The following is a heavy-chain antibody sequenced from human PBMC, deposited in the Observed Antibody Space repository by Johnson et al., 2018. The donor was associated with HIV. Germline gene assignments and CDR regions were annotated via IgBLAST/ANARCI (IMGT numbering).Heavy chain of an antibody. J-gene: IGHJ3*02. V-gene: IGHV3-66*01. CDR1: GFTVTTKY. D-gene: IGHD3-10*01. CDR2: IYSGGST. CDR3: ASEVRGVLDI. Sequence: EVQLVESGGGLVQPGGSLRLSCAASGFTVTTKYMSWVRQAPGKGLEWVSVIYSGGSTYYADSVKGRFTISRDNSKNTLYLQMNSLRVEDTAVYYCASEVRGVLDILGQGTTVTVSS.